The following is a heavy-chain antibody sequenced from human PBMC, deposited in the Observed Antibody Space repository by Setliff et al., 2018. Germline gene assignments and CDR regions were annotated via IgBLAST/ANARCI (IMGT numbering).Heavy chain of an antibody. CDR3: ARARPRYYYYYYGMDV. CDR1: GYIFTSYD. V-gene: IGHV1-8*03. Sequence: PSVKVSCKASGYIFTSYDINWVRQATGQGLEWMGWMNPNSGDTGFAQKFQGRVTITRNSSITTAYMELSSLTSEDTAVYYCARARPRYYYYYYGMDVWGQGTTVTVSS. J-gene: IGHJ6*02. CDR2: MNPNSGDT.